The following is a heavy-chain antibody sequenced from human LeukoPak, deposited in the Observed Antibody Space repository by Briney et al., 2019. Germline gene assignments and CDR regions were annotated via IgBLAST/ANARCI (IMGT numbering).Heavy chain of an antibody. CDR3: AKDVQRGFGYSNSLEY. Sequence: WRSLTLSCAASGFTFSHFCWHWIRQAPGKGLEWVAVIWNDGSNEYYADSVKGRFTISRDNSKNTVSLQMNSMRDEDTAVYYCAKDVQRGFGYSNSLEYWGQGTLVTVSS. CDR1: GFTFSHFC. V-gene: IGHV3-33*06. J-gene: IGHJ4*02. D-gene: IGHD4-11*01. CDR2: IWNDGSNE.